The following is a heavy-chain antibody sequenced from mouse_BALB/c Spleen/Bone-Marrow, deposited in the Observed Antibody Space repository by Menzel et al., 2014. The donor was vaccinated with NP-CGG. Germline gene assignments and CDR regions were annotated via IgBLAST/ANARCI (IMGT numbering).Heavy chain of an antibody. CDR3: ARHYYGAR. CDR2: INSNGGST. V-gene: IGHV5-6-3*01. Sequence: VKLMESGGGLVQPGGSLKLSCAASGFTFSSYGMSWVRQTPDKRLELVATINSNGGSTYYPDSVKGRFTISRDNAKNTLYLQMSSLKSGDTAMYYCARHYYGARWGQGTLVTVSA. D-gene: IGHD1-2*01. CDR1: GFTFSSYG. J-gene: IGHJ3*01.